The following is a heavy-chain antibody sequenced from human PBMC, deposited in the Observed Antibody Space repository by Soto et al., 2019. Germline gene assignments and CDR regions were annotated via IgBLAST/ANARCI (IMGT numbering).Heavy chain of an antibody. J-gene: IGHJ6*02. V-gene: IGHV3-21*01. CDR2: ISSSSSATYI. Sequence: PGGSLRRSCAVSGFTFSTYTMDWARQAPGKGLEWVSSISSSSSATYINYADSVKGRFTISRDNAQNSLYLQMNSLRPEDTAVYYCARQGTSTKYYTMDVWGQGTTVTVSS. CDR1: GFTFSTYT. D-gene: IGHD2-2*01. CDR3: ARQGTSTKYYTMDV.